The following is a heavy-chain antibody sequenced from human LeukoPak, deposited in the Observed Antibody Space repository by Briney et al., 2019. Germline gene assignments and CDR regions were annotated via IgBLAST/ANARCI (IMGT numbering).Heavy chain of an antibody. CDR2: IYYSGST. CDR1: GGSISSYY. V-gene: IGHV4-59*12. J-gene: IGHJ5*02. Sequence: SETLSLTRTVSGGSISSYYWSWIRQPPGKGLEWIGYIYYSGSTNYNPSLKSRVTISVDTSKNQFSLNLSSVTAADTAVYYCARDIIVVVTATRYNWFDPWGQGTLVTVSS. D-gene: IGHD2-21*02. CDR3: ARDIIVVVTATRYNWFDP.